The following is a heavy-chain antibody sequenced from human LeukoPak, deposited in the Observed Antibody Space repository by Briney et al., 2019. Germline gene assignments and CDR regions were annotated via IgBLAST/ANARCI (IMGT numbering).Heavy chain of an antibody. CDR3: AADYGPDDAFDI. D-gene: IGHD3-16*01. CDR1: GGSISSSNW. V-gene: IGHV4-4*02. CDR2: IYHSGST. Sequence: SGTLSLTCAVSGGSISSSNWWSWVRQPPGKGLEWIGEIYHSGSTNYNPSLKSRVTISVDTSKNQFSLKLSSVTAADTAVYYCAADYGPDDAFDIWGQGTMVTVSS. J-gene: IGHJ3*02.